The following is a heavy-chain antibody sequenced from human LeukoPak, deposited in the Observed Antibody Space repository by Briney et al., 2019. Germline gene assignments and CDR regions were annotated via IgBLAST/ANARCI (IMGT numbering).Heavy chain of an antibody. CDR2: IIPIFGTA. J-gene: IGHJ4*02. Sequence: GSSVKVSCKAPGGTFSSYAISWVRQAPGQGLEWMGGIIPIFGTANYAQKFQGRVTITTDESTSTAYMELSSLRSEDTAVYYCARDPLDYYDSSGYYYVYWGQGTLVTVSS. D-gene: IGHD3-22*01. CDR1: GGTFSSYA. V-gene: IGHV1-69*05. CDR3: ARDPLDYYDSSGYYYVY.